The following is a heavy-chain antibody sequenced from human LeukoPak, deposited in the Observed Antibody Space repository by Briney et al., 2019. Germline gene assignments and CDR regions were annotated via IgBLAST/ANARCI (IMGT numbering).Heavy chain of an antibody. CDR1: GGTFRSYA. D-gene: IGHD6-6*01. CDR2: IIPIFGTA. J-gene: IGHJ5*02. Sequence: SVKVSCKTYGGTFRSYAISWVRQAPGQGLEWMGGIIPIFGTANYAQKFQGRVTITADESTSAAYMELSSLRSEDTAVYYCARDHLPFVAARPGSWFDPWGQGTLVTVSS. V-gene: IGHV1-69*13. CDR3: ARDHLPFVAARPGSWFDP.